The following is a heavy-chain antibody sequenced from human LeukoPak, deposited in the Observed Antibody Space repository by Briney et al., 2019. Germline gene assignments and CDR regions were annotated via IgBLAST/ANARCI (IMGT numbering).Heavy chain of an antibody. CDR3: ARHGYDSSGYYYWYFDL. CDR1: GYSISSGYY. D-gene: IGHD3-22*01. CDR2: IYHSGST. J-gene: IGHJ2*01. V-gene: IGHV4-38-2*02. Sequence: SETLSLTCTVSGYSISSGYYWGWIRQPPGKGLEWIGSIYHSGSTYYNPSLKSRVTISVDTSKNQFSLKLSSVTAADTAVYYCARHGYDSSGYYYWYFDLWGRGTLVTVSS.